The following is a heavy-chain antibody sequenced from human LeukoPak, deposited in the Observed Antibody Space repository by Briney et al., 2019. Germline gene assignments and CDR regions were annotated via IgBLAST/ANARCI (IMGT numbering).Heavy chain of an antibody. V-gene: IGHV3-23*01. CDR1: GFTFSSYA. CDR2: ISGSGGST. D-gene: IGHD3-10*01. Sequence: GGSLRLSCAASGFTFSSYAMSWVRQAPGKGLEWVSAISGSGGSTYYADSVKGRLTISRDNSKNTLYLQMNSLRAEDTAVYYCAKGQWFGESSRGMDVWGQGTTVTVSS. CDR3: AKGQWFGESSRGMDV. J-gene: IGHJ6*02.